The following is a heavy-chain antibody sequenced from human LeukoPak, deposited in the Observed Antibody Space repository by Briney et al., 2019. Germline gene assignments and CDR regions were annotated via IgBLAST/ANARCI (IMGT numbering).Heavy chain of an antibody. CDR2: ISSDESST. CDR1: GFTFSHHR. J-gene: IGHJ5*02. D-gene: IGHD1-14*01. V-gene: IGHV3-74*01. CDR3: TRNPDGRNWFDP. Sequence: GGSLRLSCAASGFTFSHHRMHWVRQAPGKGLVWVSHISSDESSTTYADSVKGRFTISRDNRKNTLYLQMNSLRVEDTAMYYCTRNPDGRNWFDPWGQGTLVTVSS.